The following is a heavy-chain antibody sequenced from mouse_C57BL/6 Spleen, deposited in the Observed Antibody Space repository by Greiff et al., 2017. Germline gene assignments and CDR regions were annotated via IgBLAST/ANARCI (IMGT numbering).Heavy chain of an antibody. J-gene: IGHJ2*01. CDR3: ARDPDIITTVFDD. D-gene: IGHD1-1*01. Sequence: QVQLQQSGPELVKPGASVKISCKASGYAFSSSWMNWVKQRPGKGLEWIGRIYPGDGDTNYNGKFKGKATLTADKSSSTAYMQLSSLTSEDSAVYFCARDPDIITTVFDDWGQGTTLTVSS. CDR1: GYAFSSSW. V-gene: IGHV1-82*01. CDR2: IYPGDGDT.